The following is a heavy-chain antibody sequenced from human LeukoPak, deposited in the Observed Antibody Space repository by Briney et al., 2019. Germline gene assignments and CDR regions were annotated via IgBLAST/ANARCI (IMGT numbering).Heavy chain of an antibody. CDR2: INPSGVIT. CDR1: GYTFTSYD. V-gene: IGHV1-46*01. D-gene: IGHD4-17*01. CDR3: ASSPDYGEPTFDY. J-gene: IGHJ4*02. Sequence: ASVKLSCKASGYTFTSYDMHWVRQAPGQGLEGMGIINPSGVITSYAQKFQGRVNMTRDTLTSIVYMELSSLRSEDTVVYYCASSPDYGEPTFDYWGQGTLVTVSS.